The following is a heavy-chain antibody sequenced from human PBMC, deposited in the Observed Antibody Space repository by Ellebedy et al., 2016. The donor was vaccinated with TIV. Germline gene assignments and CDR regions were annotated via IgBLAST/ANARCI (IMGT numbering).Heavy chain of an antibody. J-gene: IGHJ5*02. CDR3: ATAGHYGSGSYYLNWFDP. V-gene: IGHV1-24*01. D-gene: IGHD3-10*01. CDR2: FDPEDGET. Sequence: AASVKVSCKVSGYTLTELSMHWVRQAPGKGLEWMGGFDPEDGETIYAQKFQGRVTMTEDTSTDTAYMELSSLRSEDTAVYYCATAGHYGSGSYYLNWFDPWGQGTLVTVSS. CDR1: GYTLTELS.